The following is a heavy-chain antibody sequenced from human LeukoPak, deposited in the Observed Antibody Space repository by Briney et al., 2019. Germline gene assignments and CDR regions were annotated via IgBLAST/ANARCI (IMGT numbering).Heavy chain of an antibody. CDR1: GGTFSSYA. J-gene: IGHJ4*02. Sequence: SVKVPCKASGGTFSSYAISWVRQAPGQGLEWMGRIIPILGIANYAQKFQGRVTITADKSTSTAYMELSSLRSEDTAVYYCARGGKMATLALWGQGTLVTVSS. CDR2: IIPILGIA. CDR3: ARGGKMATLAL. D-gene: IGHD5-24*01. V-gene: IGHV1-69*04.